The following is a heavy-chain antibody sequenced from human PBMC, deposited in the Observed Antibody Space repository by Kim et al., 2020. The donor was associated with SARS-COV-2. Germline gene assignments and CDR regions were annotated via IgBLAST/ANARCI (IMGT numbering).Heavy chain of an antibody. CDR1: GFTFSSYA. Sequence: GGSLRLSCAASGFTFSSYAMHWVRQAPGKGLEWVAVISYDGSNKYYADSVKGRFTISRDNSKNTLYLQMNSLRAEDTAVYYCARPLLPPIQLWLFGAFDIWGQGTMVTVSS. V-gene: IGHV3-30-3*01. J-gene: IGHJ3*02. D-gene: IGHD5-18*01. CDR3: ARPLLPPIQLWLFGAFDI. CDR2: ISYDGSNK.